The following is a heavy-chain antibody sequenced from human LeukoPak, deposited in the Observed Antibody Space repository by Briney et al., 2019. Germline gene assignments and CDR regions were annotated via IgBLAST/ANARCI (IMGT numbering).Heavy chain of an antibody. D-gene: IGHD3-22*01. V-gene: IGHV4-59*01. J-gene: IGHJ4*02. CDR1: GGSISSYY. CDR2: IYYSGST. Sequence: SETLSLTCTVSGGSISSYYWSWIRQPPGKGLEWIGYIYYSGSTSYNPSLKSRVTISVDTSKNQFSLKLSSVTAADTAVYYCARGRTYYYDSSGYQFDYWGQGTLVTVSS. CDR3: ARGRTYYYDSSGYQFDY.